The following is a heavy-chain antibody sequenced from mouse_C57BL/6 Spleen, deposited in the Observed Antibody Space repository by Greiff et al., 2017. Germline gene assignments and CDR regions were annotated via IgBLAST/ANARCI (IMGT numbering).Heavy chain of an antibody. V-gene: IGHV2-5*01. CDR3: AKEGTPYYYAMDY. Sequence: QVQLQQSGPGLVQPSQSLSITCTVSGFSLTSYGVHWVRQSPGKGLEWLGVIWRGGSTDYNAAFMSRLSITKDNSKSQVFFKMNSLQADDTAIYYCAKEGTPYYYAMDYWGQGTSVTVSS. J-gene: IGHJ4*01. CDR1: GFSLTSYG. D-gene: IGHD3-3*01. CDR2: IWRGGST.